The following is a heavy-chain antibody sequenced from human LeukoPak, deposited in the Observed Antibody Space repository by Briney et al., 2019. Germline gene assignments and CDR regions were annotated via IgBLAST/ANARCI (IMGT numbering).Heavy chain of an antibody. CDR2: TYYRSKWYN. V-gene: IGHV6-1*01. D-gene: IGHD3-3*01. CDR3: ARRGGLTMFGVVTEYYFDY. CDR1: GGSVSSNCAA. Sequence: SQTLSLTCAISGGSVSSNCAAWNWIRQSPSRGLEWLGRTYYRSKWYNDYAVSVKSRITINPDTSKNQFSLKLSSVTAADTAVYYCARRGGLTMFGVVTEYYFDYWGQGTLVTVSS. J-gene: IGHJ4*02.